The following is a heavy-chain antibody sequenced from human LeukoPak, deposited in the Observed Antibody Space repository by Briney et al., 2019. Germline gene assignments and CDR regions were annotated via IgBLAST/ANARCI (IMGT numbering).Heavy chain of an antibody. CDR1: GFTITNYA. V-gene: IGHV3-23*01. J-gene: IGHJ4*02. CDR3: ARGEVAFQYYFES. CDR2: LSTSPR. D-gene: IGHD2-15*01. Sequence: GGSLRLSCAASGFTITNYAMSWVRQGPGKGLEWVSGLSTSPRYADSVRGRFTVSRDHSTNTLYLQMNRLRAEDTAVYYCARGEVAFQYYFESWGQGTLVTVSS.